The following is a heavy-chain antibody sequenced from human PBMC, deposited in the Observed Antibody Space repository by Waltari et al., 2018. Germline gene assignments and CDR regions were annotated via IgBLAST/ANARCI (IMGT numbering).Heavy chain of an antibody. V-gene: IGHV1-2*02. Sequence: QVQLVQSGAEVKKPGASVKVSCKASGYTFTGYYMHWVRQAPGQGLEWMGWINPNSGGTNYAQKFQGRVTMTRDTSISTAYMELSRLRSDDTAVYYCARDSEVTYYDFWSGYFDYWGQGTLVTVSS. CDR1: GYTFTGYY. CDR3: ARDSEVTYYDFWSGYFDY. J-gene: IGHJ4*02. D-gene: IGHD3-3*01. CDR2: INPNSGGT.